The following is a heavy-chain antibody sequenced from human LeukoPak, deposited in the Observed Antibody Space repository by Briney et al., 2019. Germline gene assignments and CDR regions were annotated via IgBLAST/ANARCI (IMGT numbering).Heavy chain of an antibody. CDR3: AQHTYNDNWHGWFDS. V-gene: IGHV2-5*02. J-gene: IGHJ5*01. D-gene: IGHD1-1*01. CDR2: IYWDDIK. Sequence: SGPTLVKPTQTLTLTFTLSGLSLTTSGVGVGWIRQPPGKALEWLSLIYWDDIKGYSPSLKNRLTITKDTSKNQVVLTMTNMDPVDTATYYCAQHTYNDNWHGWFDSWGQGILVTVSS. CDR1: GLSLTTSGVG.